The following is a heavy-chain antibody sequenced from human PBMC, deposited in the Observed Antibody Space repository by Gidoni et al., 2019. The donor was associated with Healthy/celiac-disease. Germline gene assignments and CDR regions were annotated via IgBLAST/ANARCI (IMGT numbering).Heavy chain of an antibody. V-gene: IGHV4-34*01. J-gene: IGHJ4*02. Sequence: QVQLQQWGAGLLKPSETLSLTCAVYGGSFSGYYWGGIRQPPGKGLAWIGEINHSGSTNYNPSLKRRVTISVDTSKNQFSLKLSSVTAADTAVYYCARGPPLDYWGQGTLVTVSS. CDR1: GGSFSGYY. CDR2: INHSGST. CDR3: ARGPPLDY.